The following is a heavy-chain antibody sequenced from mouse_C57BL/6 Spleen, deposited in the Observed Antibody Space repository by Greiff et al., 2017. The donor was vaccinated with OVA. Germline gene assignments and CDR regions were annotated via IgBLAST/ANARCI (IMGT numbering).Heavy chain of an antibody. Sequence: EVQLQESGTVLARPGASVKMSCKTSGYTFTSYWMHWVKQRPGQGLEWIGAIYPGNSDTSYNQKFKGKAKLTAVTSASTAYMELSSLTNEDSAVYYCSPITTVVEDYAMDYWGQGTSVTVSS. V-gene: IGHV1-5*01. CDR2: IYPGNSDT. CDR1: GYTFTSYW. D-gene: IGHD1-1*01. CDR3: SPITTVVEDYAMDY. J-gene: IGHJ4*01.